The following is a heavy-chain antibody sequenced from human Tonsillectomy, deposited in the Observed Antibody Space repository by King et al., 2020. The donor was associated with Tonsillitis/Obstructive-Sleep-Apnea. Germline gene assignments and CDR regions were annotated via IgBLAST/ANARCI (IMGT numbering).Heavy chain of an antibody. CDR1: GFTFGDYP. CDR2: IRSKAYGGTT. J-gene: IGHJ4*02. V-gene: IGHV3-49*04. Sequence: VQLVESGGGLVQPGRSLRLSCLASGFTFGDYPMSWVRQTPGKGLEWISFIRSKAYGGTTEYAASVKGTFTVSRNDSKSTAYLQMNSLETEDTDVYYCAGYWFSGWYGASGYWGQGTLVTVSS. D-gene: IGHD6-19*01. CDR3: AGYWFSGWYGASGY.